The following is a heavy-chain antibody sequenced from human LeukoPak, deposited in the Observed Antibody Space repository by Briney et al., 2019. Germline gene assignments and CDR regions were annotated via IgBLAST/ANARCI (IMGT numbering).Heavy chain of an antibody. CDR2: IKQDGSEK. Sequence: PGGSLRLSCAASGFTFSSCWMSWVRQAPGKGLEWVANIKQDGSEKYYVDSVKGRFTISRDNAKNSLYLQMNSLRAEDTAVYYCARVYYDFWSGYYREYYFDYWGQGTLVTVSS. D-gene: IGHD3-3*01. V-gene: IGHV3-7*01. CDR1: GFTFSSCW. J-gene: IGHJ4*02. CDR3: ARVYYDFWSGYYREYYFDY.